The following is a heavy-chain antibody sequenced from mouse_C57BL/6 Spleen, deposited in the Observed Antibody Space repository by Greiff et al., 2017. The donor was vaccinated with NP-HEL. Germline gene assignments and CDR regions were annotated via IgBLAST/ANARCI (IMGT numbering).Heavy chain of an antibody. CDR1: GFTFSSYA. CDR2: ISSGGDYI. Sequence: EVQVVESGEGLVKPGGSLKLSCAASGFTFSSYAMSWVRQTPEKRLEWVAYISSGGDYIYYADTVKGRFTISRDNARNTLYLQMSSLKSEDTAMYYCTRDHYYGSFDYWGQGTTLTVSS. D-gene: IGHD1-1*01. J-gene: IGHJ2*01. V-gene: IGHV5-9-1*02. CDR3: TRDHYYGSFDY.